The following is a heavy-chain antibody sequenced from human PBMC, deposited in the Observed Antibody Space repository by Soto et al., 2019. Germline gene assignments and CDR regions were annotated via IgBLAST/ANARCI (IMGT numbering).Heavy chain of an antibody. J-gene: IGHJ3*02. CDR1: GFTFSSYW. V-gene: IGHV3-74*01. D-gene: IGHD2-2*01. Sequence: GGSLRLSCAASGFTFSSYWMHWVRQAPGKGLVWVSRIKGDGSSTTYVDSVGGRFTISRDNARSTLFLQMNSLRAEDTAVYYCARETCSTISCSDPNAFDIWGQGTMVTVSS. CDR3: ARETCSTISCSDPNAFDI. CDR2: IKGDGSST.